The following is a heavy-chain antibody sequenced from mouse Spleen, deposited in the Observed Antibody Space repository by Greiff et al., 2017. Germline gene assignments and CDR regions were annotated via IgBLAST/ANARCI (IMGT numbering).Heavy chain of an antibody. J-gene: IGHJ4*01. Sequence: QQSCKASGYTFTSYGISWVKQRTGQGLEWIGEIYPRSGNTYYNEKFKGKATLTADKSSSTAYMELRSLTSEDSAVYFCARAKGYDGFYAMDYWGQGTSVTVSS. CDR2: IYPRSGNT. V-gene: IGHV1-81*01. CDR3: ARAKGYDGFYAMDY. CDR1: GYTFTSYG. D-gene: IGHD2-2*01.